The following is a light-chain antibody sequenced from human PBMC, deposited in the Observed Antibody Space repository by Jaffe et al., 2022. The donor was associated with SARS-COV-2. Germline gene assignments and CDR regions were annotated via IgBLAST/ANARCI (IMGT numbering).Light chain of an antibody. CDR2: DGS. V-gene: IGKV3-20*01. J-gene: IGKJ1*01. CDR1: QKVSTYY. CDR3: QQYGVSPRT. Sequence: EIVLTQSPGTLSLSPGERATLSCRASQKVSTYYVAWYQKKPGQAPRLVIYDGSKRATGIPDRFSGSGSGTDFTLTISRLEPEDFAVYYCQQYGVSPRTFGQGTKVEV.